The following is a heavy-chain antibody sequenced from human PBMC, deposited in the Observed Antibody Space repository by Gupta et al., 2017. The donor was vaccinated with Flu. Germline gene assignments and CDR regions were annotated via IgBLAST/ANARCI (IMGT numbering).Heavy chain of an antibody. CDR1: GVTFSSYG. D-gene: IGHD6-6*01. CDR2: ISYDGSNK. CDR3: AKDPYSSARPEYYFDY. Sequence: QVQLVESGGGVVQPGRSLRLSCAASGVTFSSYGMHWVRQAPGKGLEWVAVISYDGSNKYYADSVKGRVTSSRDNSKNTLYLQMNSLRAEDTAVYYCAKDPYSSARPEYYFDYWGQGTLVTVSS. J-gene: IGHJ4*02. V-gene: IGHV3-30*18.